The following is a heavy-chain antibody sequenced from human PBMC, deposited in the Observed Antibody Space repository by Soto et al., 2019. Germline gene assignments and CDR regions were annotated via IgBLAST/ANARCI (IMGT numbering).Heavy chain of an antibody. CDR3: ARDHSSGWYGGTYYYYGMDV. CDR1: GFTFSSYA. V-gene: IGHV3-30-3*01. J-gene: IGHJ6*02. CDR2: ISYDGSNK. D-gene: IGHD6-19*01. Sequence: QVQLVESGGGVVQPGRSLRLSCAASGFTFSSYAMQWVRQAPGKGLEWVAVISYDGSNKYYADSVKGRFTISRDNSKNTVYLQMNSLRAEDTAVYYCARDHSSGWYGGTYYYYGMDVWGQGTTVTVSS.